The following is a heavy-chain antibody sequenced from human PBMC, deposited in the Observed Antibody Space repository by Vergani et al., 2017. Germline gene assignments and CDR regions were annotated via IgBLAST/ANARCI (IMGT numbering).Heavy chain of an antibody. J-gene: IGHJ6*04. CDR1: GFTFSSYA. CDR2: ISYDGSNK. D-gene: IGHD2-2*01. Sequence: VQLLESGGNLIQPGGSLRLSCGASGFTFSSYAMHWVRQAPGKGLEWVAVISYDGSNKYYADSVKGRFTISRDNSKNTLYLQMNSLRAEDTAVYYCAREVPGYKNRPRDVWGKGTTVTVSS. CDR3: AREVPGYKNRPRDV. V-gene: IGHV3-30-3*01.